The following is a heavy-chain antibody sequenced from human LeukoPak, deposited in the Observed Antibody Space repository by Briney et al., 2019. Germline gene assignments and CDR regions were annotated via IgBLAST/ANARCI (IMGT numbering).Heavy chain of an antibody. CDR1: GGSISSYY. CDR3: ARWAGDISSSPYFFDY. J-gene: IGHJ4*02. V-gene: IGHV4-59*08. CDR2: IYYSGTT. D-gene: IGHD6-6*01. Sequence: SETLSLTCTVSGGSISSYYWSWIRQPPGKGLEWIGYIYYSGTTNYNPSPKSRVTISVDTSKNQFSLKLSSVTAADTAVYYCARWAGDISSSPYFFDYWGQGILVTVAS.